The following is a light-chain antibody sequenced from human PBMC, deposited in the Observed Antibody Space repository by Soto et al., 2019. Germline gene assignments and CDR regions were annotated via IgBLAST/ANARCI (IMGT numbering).Light chain of an antibody. V-gene: IGKV1-39*01. CDR1: QSIDRF. J-gene: IGKJ2*01. CDR2: AAS. CDR3: QQTHGTPYN. Sequence: DIRMSQSPPSLAASVGDRVTITCRASQSIDRFLNWYQQKSGIAPKLLIFAASSLQDGVPSRFSGSGSGTDFALTITSLQHEDFATYYCQQTHGTPYNFGQGTKLQIK.